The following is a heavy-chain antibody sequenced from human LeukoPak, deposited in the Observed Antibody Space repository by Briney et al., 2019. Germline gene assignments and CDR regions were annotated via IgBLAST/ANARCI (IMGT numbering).Heavy chain of an antibody. J-gene: IGHJ4*02. CDR3: ARYASGYDAYYFDY. D-gene: IGHD5-12*01. CDR2: IKQDGSEE. CDR1: GFTFSSYW. V-gene: IGHV3-7*01. Sequence: GGSLRLSCAASGFTFSSYWMSWVRQAPGKGLEWVANIKQDGSEEYYVDSVKGRFTISRDNAKNSLYLQMDSLRAEGTAVYYCARYASGYDAYYFDYWGQGTLVTVSS.